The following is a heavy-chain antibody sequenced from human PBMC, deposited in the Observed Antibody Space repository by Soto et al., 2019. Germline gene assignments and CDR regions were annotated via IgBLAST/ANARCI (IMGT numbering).Heavy chain of an antibody. D-gene: IGHD3-10*01. Sequence: SETLSLTCTVSGGSISSSSYYWGWIRQPPGKGLEWIGSIYYSGSTYYNPSLKSRVTISVDTSKNQFSLKLSSVTAADTAVYYCARRLDYYYGSGRYMDVWGKGTTVTVSS. J-gene: IGHJ6*03. V-gene: IGHV4-39*01. CDR2: IYYSGST. CDR3: ARRLDYYYGSGRYMDV. CDR1: GGSISSSSYY.